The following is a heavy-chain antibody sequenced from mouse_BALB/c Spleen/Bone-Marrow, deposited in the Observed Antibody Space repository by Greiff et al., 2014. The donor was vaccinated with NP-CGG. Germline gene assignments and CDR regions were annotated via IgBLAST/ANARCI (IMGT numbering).Heavy chain of an antibody. D-gene: IGHD2-2*01. CDR2: ISNLAYSI. Sequence: EVKLMESGGGVVQPGGSRKLSCAASGFNFSDYGMAWVRLAPGKGPEWVAFISNLAYSIYYADTVTGRFTISRENAKNTLYLEMSSLRFEDTAMYYGTRDRGYDGGYYFDYWGQGTTLTVSS. V-gene: IGHV5-15*02. CDR3: TRDRGYDGGYYFDY. CDR1: GFNFSDYG. J-gene: IGHJ2*01.